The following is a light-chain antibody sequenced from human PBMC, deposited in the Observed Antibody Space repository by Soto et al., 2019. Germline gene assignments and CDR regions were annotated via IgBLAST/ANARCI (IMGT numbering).Light chain of an antibody. V-gene: IGKV4-1*01. CDR3: QQHGQWPIT. Sequence: DIVMTPPPYSLAVTLSDWCTINWKSSTCVVYSSNNKNYLAWYQQKPGQPPKLLIYWASTRESGVPDRFSGSGSGTDFTLTISSLQPEDFATYYCQQHGQWPITFGQGTRLEIK. CDR1: TCVVYSSNNKNY. CDR2: WAS. J-gene: IGKJ5*01.